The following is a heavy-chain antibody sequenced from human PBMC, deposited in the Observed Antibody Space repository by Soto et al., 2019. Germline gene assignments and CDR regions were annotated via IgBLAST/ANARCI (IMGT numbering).Heavy chain of an antibody. Sequence: QLQLQESGSGLVKPSQTLSLNCAVSGGSISSGGYSWSWIRQPPGKGLEWIGYIYHSGSTYYNPSLKSRVTISVDRSKNQFSLKLSSVTAADTAVYYCASSTGTNTGMRWFDPWGQGTLVTVSS. CDR3: ASSTGTNTGMRWFDP. CDR2: IYHSGST. J-gene: IGHJ5*02. D-gene: IGHD1-1*01. CDR1: GGSISSGGYS. V-gene: IGHV4-30-2*01.